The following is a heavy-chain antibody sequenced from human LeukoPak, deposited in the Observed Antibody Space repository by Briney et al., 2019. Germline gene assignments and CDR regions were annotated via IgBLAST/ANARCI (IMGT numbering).Heavy chain of an antibody. CDR3: ARDRNTGSSYENLFGY. D-gene: IGHD1-26*01. CDR2: INSDGSST. Sequence: AGGSLRLSCAASGFTFSSYWMHWVRQAPGKGLVWVSRINSDGSSTSYADSVKGRFTISRDNAKNTLYLQMNSLRAEDTSVYYCARDRNTGSSYENLFGYWGQGSLVTVSS. J-gene: IGHJ4*02. V-gene: IGHV3-74*01. CDR1: GFTFSSYW.